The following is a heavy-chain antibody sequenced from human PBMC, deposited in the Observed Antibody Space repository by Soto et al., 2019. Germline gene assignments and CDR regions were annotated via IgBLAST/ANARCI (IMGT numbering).Heavy chain of an antibody. Sequence: QVQLVQSGAEVKKPGASVKVSCKASGYTFTGYYMHWVRQAPGQGREWMGWIKPNSGGTNYAQKFQGRVTMTRDTSISPGYRELSRLRSDDTAVYYCARDWSGKTRYCYYCMDVWGQGTTVTVSS. CDR1: GYTFTGYY. CDR2: IKPNSGGT. V-gene: IGHV1-2*02. J-gene: IGHJ6*02. CDR3: ARDWSGKTRYCYYCMDV. D-gene: IGHD3-3*01.